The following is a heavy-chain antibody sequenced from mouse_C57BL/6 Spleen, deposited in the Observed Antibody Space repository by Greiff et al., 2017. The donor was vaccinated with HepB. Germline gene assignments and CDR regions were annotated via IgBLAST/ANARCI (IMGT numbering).Heavy chain of an antibody. J-gene: IGHJ4*01. CDR3: ARRGDYDGSGYAMDY. CDR2: IWSGGST. Sequence: VQVVESGPGLVQPSQSLSITCTVSGFSLTSYGVHWVRQSPGKGLEWLGVIWSGGSTDYNAAFISRLSISKDNSKSQVFFKMNSLQADDTAIYYCARRGDYDGSGYAMDYWGQGTSVTVSS. V-gene: IGHV2-2*01. D-gene: IGHD2-4*01. CDR1: GFSLTSYG.